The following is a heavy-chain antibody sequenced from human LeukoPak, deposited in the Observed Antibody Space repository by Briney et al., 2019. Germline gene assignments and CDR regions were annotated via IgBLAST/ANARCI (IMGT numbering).Heavy chain of an antibody. CDR3: ARRYSSSWYVGFFDP. CDR2: IYYSGNT. J-gene: IGHJ5*02. D-gene: IGHD6-13*01. Sequence: SETLSLTCTVSGASIRNYYWSWIRQSPGKGLEWIGYIYYSGNTNYNPSLESRVAMSVDTSKNQFSLRLSSVTAADTAIYYCARRYSSSWYVGFFDPWGQGTLVTVSS. CDR1: GASIRNYY. V-gene: IGHV4-59*08.